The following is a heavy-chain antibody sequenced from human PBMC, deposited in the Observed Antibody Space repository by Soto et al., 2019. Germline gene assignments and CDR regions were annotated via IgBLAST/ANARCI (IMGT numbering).Heavy chain of an antibody. V-gene: IGHV1-2*02. Sequence: RGSVKVSCKASGYTFTVYYMHGVRQSPGQGLEWMGWINPNSGGTNYAQKFQGRVTMTRDTSISTAYMELSRLRSDDTAVYYCARAYDILTGYSDYWGQGTLVTVSS. CDR3: ARAYDILTGYSDY. D-gene: IGHD3-9*01. CDR2: INPNSGGT. CDR1: GYTFTVYY. J-gene: IGHJ4*02.